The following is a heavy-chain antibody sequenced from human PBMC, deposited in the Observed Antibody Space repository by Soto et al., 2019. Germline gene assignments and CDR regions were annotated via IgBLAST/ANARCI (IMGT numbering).Heavy chain of an antibody. D-gene: IGHD6-13*01. V-gene: IGHV1-46*01. Sequence: ASVKVSCKASGYTFTSYYMHWVRQAPGQGLEWMGIINPSGGSTSYAQKFQGRVTMTRDTSTSTVYMELSSLRSEDTAVDYCARDMELSIAAANPYYYYGMDVWGQGTTVTVS. CDR1: GYTFTSYY. J-gene: IGHJ6*02. CDR2: INPSGGST. CDR3: ARDMELSIAAANPYYYYGMDV.